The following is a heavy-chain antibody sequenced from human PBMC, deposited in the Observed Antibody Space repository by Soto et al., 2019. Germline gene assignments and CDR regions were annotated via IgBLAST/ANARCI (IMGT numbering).Heavy chain of an antibody. V-gene: IGHV1-8*01. J-gene: IGHJ3*02. CDR1: GYTFTSYD. Sequence: GASVKVSCKASGYTFTSYDINWVRQATGQGLEWMGWMNPNSGNTGYAQKFQGRVTMTRNTSISTAYMELSSLRSEDTAVYYCARGFSDCSSTSCSLYDYIWGSHRPPDLAFDIWGQGTMVTVSS. CDR3: ARGFSDCSSTSCSLYDYIWGSHRPPDLAFDI. CDR2: MNPNSGNT. D-gene: IGHD2-2*01.